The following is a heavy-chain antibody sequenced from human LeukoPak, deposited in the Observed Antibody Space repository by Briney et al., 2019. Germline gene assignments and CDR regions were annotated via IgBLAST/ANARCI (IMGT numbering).Heavy chain of an antibody. V-gene: IGHV3-23*01. Sequence: PTGGSLRLSCAASGFTFSSYAMSWVRQAPGKGLEWVSAISGSGGSTYYADSVKGRFTISRDNSKNTLYLQMNSLRAEDTAVYYCARGENLVVVTAIRAGDAFDIWGQGTMVTVSS. CDR1: GFTFSSYA. D-gene: IGHD2-21*02. J-gene: IGHJ3*02. CDR3: ARGENLVVVTAIRAGDAFDI. CDR2: ISGSGGST.